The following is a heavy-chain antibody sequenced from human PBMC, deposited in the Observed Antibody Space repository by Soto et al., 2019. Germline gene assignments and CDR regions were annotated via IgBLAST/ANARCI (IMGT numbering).Heavy chain of an antibody. Sequence: SDTLSPPCTVSGISIISVCFRWSWIRQHPGKGLEWSGYVYYSGSTYYNPSLKSRVTISVDTSKNQFSLKLSSVTAADTAVYYCARESRYSYGWFDPWGQGTMVNVS. V-gene: IGHV4-31*03. CDR3: ARESRYSYGWFDP. J-gene: IGHJ5*02. D-gene: IGHD5-18*01. CDR1: GISIISVCFR. CDR2: VYYSGST.